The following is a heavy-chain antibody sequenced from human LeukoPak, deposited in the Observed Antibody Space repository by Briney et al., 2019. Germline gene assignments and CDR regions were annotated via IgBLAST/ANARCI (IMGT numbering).Heavy chain of an antibody. D-gene: IGHD6-19*01. CDR2: INHSGST. Sequence: SETLSLTCAVYGGSFSGYYWSWIRQPPGKGLGWIGEINHSGSTNYNPSLKSRVTISVDTSKNQFSLKLSSVTAADTAVYYCARGPYSSGIDYWGQGTLVTVSS. J-gene: IGHJ4*02. CDR3: ARGPYSSGIDY. V-gene: IGHV4-34*01. CDR1: GGSFSGYY.